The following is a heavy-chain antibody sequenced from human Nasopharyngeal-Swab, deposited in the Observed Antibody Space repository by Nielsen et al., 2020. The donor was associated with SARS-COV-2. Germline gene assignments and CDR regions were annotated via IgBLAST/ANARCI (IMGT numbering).Heavy chain of an antibody. Sequence: GESLKISCAASRLTFTDYSMNWVRQAPGKGLEWVSYISSSTTTIYYADSVKGRFTISRDNAKNTLSLQMNSLRAEDTAVYYCAKEMGLVGGIANSLFDYWGQGTLVTVSS. CDR2: ISSSTTTI. CDR1: RLTFTDYS. D-gene: IGHD3/OR15-3a*01. CDR3: AKEMGLVGGIANSLFDY. V-gene: IGHV3-48*04. J-gene: IGHJ4*02.